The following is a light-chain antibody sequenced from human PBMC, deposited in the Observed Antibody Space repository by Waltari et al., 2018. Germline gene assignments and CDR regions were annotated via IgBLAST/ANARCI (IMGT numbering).Light chain of an antibody. CDR2: KAS. Sequence: DIQMTQSPSTLSASVGDRVTLTCRASQSISSWLAWYQQKPGKAPKLLIDKASSLESGVPSRFSGSGSGTEFTLTISSLQPDDFATYYCQQYNSSPYTFGQGTKLEIK. CDR1: QSISSW. J-gene: IGKJ2*01. V-gene: IGKV1-5*03. CDR3: QQYNSSPYT.